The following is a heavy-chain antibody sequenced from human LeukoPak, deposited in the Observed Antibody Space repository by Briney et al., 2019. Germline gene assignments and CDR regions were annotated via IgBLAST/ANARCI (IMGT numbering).Heavy chain of an antibody. J-gene: IGHJ6*02. D-gene: IGHD2-2*01. V-gene: IGHV1-18*01. CDR2: ISTYDGNT. CDR1: GYTFTSYG. Sequence: ATVKVSCKASGYTFTSYGISWVRQAPGQGLEWMGWISTYDGNTNHAQKLQGRVTMTTDTSTSTAYMELRSLRSDDTAVYYCARCPGYCSSTSCSRWYYGMDVWGQGTTVTVSS. CDR3: ARCPGYCSSTSCSRWYYGMDV.